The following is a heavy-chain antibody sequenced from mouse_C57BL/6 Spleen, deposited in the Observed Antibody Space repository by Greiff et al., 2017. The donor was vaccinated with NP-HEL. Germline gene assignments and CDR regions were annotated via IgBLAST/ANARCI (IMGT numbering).Heavy chain of an antibody. CDR2: INPYNGGT. V-gene: IGHV1-19*01. CDR1: GYTFTDYY. Sequence: VQLQQSGPVLVKPGASVKMSCKASGYTFTDYYMNWVKQSHGKSLEWIGVINPYNGGTSYNQKFKGKATLTVDKSSSTAYMELNSLTSEDSAVYYCARSGDYLYYYAMDYWGQGTSVTVSS. CDR3: ARSGDYLYYYAMDY. D-gene: IGHD2-4*01. J-gene: IGHJ4*01.